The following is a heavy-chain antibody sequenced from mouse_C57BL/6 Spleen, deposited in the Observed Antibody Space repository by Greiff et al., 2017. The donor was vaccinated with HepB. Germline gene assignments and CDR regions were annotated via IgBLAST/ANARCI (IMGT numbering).Heavy chain of an antibody. D-gene: IGHD2-1*01. CDR3: ARRGGNYGAMDY. CDR2: ISNLAYSI. V-gene: IGHV5-15*01. CDR1: GFTFSDYG. J-gene: IGHJ4*01. Sequence: EVKLVESGGGLVQPGGSLKLSCAASGFTFSDYGMAWVRQAPRKGPEWVAFISNLAYSIYYADTVTGRFTISRENAKNTLYLEMSSLRSEDTAMYYCARRGGNYGAMDYWGQGTSVTVSS.